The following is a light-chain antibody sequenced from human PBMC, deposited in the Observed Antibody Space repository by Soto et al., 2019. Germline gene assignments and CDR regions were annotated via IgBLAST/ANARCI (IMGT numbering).Light chain of an antibody. J-gene: IGLJ1*01. CDR3: SSYTRSPTRV. CDR1: SSDVGGYNY. CDR2: EVN. V-gene: IGLV2-14*01. Sequence: QSALTQPASVSGSPGQSITISCTGTSSDVGGYNYVSWYQQHPDKAPKLMIYEVNNRPSGVSNRFSGSKSVNTASLTISGLQAEDEADYYCSSYTRSPTRVFGTGTTLTLL.